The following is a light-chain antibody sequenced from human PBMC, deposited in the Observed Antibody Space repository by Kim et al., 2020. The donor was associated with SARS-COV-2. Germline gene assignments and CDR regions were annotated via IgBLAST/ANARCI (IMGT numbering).Light chain of an antibody. Sequence: ASVGDRVTITCRASQDISSNLAWFQQKPGKAPKSLIYAASSLQSGAPSRFSGAGSGTVFTLTISTLQAEDSATYYCQQYSGYPQTFGQGTKVDIK. CDR1: QDISSN. V-gene: IGKV1-16*01. CDR3: QQYSGYPQT. CDR2: AAS. J-gene: IGKJ1*01.